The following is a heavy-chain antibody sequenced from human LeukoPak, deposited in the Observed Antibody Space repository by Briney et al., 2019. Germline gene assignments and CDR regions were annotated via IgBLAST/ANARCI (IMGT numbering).Heavy chain of an antibody. CDR1: GFTFSRYW. V-gene: IGHV3-74*01. CDR3: ARDYDSSGYYEADAFDM. J-gene: IGHJ3*02. Sequence: PGGSLRLSCAASGFTFSRYWMHWVRQAPGKGLVWVSRINNDGSSTGYADSVKGRLTISRDNAKNTLFLQMNSLRAEDTALYYCARDYDSSGYYEADAFDMWGQGTMVTVSS. D-gene: IGHD3-22*01. CDR2: INNDGSST.